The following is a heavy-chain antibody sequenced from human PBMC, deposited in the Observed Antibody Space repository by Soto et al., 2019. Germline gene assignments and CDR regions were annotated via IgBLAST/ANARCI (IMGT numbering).Heavy chain of an antibody. CDR1: GGSISSGDYY. D-gene: IGHD1-26*01. J-gene: IGHJ4*02. V-gene: IGHV4-30-4*01. CDR3: ARVGGWELLPDYFAY. CDR2: IYYSGST. Sequence: QVQLQESGPGLVKPSQTLSLTCTVSGGSISSGDYYWSWIRQPPGKGLEWIGYIYYSGSTYYNPSLKSRVTISVDTSKNQFSLKLSSVTAADTAVYYCARVGGWELLPDYFAYWGQGTLVTVSS.